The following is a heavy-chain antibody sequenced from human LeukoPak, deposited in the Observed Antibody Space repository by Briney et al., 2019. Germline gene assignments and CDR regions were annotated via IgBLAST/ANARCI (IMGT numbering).Heavy chain of an antibody. D-gene: IGHD2-15*01. J-gene: IGHJ4*02. CDR3: ARASCGGSCYRD. CDR2: IYYSGST. Sequence: SQTLSLTYTVSGGSISSGGYYWSWIRQHPGKGLEWIGYIYYSGSTYYNPSLKSRVTISVDTSKNQFSLKLSSVTAADTAVYCCARASCGGSCYRDWGQGTLVTVSS. V-gene: IGHV4-31*03. CDR1: GGSISSGGYY.